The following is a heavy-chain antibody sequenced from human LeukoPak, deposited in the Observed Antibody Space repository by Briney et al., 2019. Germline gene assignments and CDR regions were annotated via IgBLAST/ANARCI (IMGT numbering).Heavy chain of an antibody. J-gene: IGHJ3*02. V-gene: IGHV3-23*01. Sequence: PGGSLRLSCTASGFTFASFAMNWVRQAPGKGLEWVSVISGSGGFTHYADSVKGRFTISRDNSKNTLYLQMNSLRAEDTAVYYCAKSSPSRLVGATSDAFDIWGQGTMVTVSS. CDR3: AKSSPSRLVGATSDAFDI. D-gene: IGHD1-26*01. CDR2: ISGSGGFT. CDR1: GFTFASFA.